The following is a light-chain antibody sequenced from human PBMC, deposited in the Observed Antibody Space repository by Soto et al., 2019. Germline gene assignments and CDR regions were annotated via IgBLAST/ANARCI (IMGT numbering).Light chain of an antibody. CDR1: QTISSW. V-gene: IGKV1-5*03. J-gene: IGKJ1*01. Sequence: DIQMTQSPSTLSGSVGDRVTITCRASQTISSWLAWYQQKPGKAPKLLIYKASTLKSGVPSRFSGSGSGTEFTLTISSLQPDDFATYSCQRYNSYSEAFGQGTKVELK. CDR2: KAS. CDR3: QRYNSYSEA.